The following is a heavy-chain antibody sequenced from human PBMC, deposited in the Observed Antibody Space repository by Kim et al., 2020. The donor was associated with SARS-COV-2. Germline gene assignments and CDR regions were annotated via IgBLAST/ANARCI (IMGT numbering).Heavy chain of an antibody. V-gene: IGHV3-15*01. D-gene: IGHD5-12*01. CDR3: TKVGYSGYDYYSYYGMDV. Sequence: KGRFTISRDDSKNTLYLKINSLKTEDTDVYYCTKVGYSGYDYYSYYGMDVWGQGTTVTVSS. J-gene: IGHJ6*01.